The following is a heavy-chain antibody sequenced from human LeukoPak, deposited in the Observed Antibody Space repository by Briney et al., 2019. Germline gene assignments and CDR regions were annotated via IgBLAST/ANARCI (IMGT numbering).Heavy chain of an antibody. CDR3: ARTGIAAAAFDY. Sequence: KPSETLSLTCAVYGGSFSGYYWSWIRRPPGKGLEWIGEINHSGSTNYNPSLKSRVTISVDTSKNQFSLKLSSVTAADTAVYYCARTGIAAAAFDYWGQGTLVTVSS. CDR2: INHSGST. CDR1: GGSFSGYY. D-gene: IGHD6-13*01. J-gene: IGHJ4*02. V-gene: IGHV4-34*01.